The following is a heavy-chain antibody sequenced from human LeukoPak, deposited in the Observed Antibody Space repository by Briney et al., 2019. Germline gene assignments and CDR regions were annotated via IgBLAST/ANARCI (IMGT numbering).Heavy chain of an antibody. D-gene: IGHD3-3*01. Sequence: ASVKVSCKASGYTFTSYGISWVRQAPGQGLEWMGWISAYNGNTNYAQKLQGRVTMTTDTSTSTAYMELRSLRSDDTAVYYCARDVGRLLYRDDAFDIWGQGTMVTVSS. CDR2: ISAYNGNT. V-gene: IGHV1-18*01. CDR3: ARDVGRLLYRDDAFDI. CDR1: GYTFTSYG. J-gene: IGHJ3*02.